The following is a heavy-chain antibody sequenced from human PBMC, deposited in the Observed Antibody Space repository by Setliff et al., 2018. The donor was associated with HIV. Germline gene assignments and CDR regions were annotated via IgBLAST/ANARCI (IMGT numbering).Heavy chain of an antibody. Sequence: GGSLRLSCAASGFTFSTYSMNWVRQAPGKGLEWVSYVSRSSNTVYYADSLKGRFTISRDNAKNSLYLQMNSLRVEDTAVYYCARASYSSGWYAVMDVWGKGTTVTVSS. J-gene: IGHJ6*03. CDR3: ARASYSSGWYAVMDV. V-gene: IGHV3-48*01. D-gene: IGHD6-19*01. CDR2: VSRSSNTV. CDR1: GFTFSTYS.